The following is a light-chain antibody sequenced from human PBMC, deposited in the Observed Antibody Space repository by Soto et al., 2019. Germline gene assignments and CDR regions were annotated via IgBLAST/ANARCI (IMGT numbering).Light chain of an antibody. CDR2: GAS. Sequence: EIVLTQSPGTLSLSPGERATLSCRASQSVSSNYLAWYQQKPGQAPRLLIYGASRGAAGITDRFSGSGSGTDFTLTINRLEPEDFAVYFCQKYGRSPMFAFGQWTNLEIK. V-gene: IGKV3-20*01. J-gene: IGKJ2*01. CDR1: QSVSSNY. CDR3: QKYGRSPMFA.